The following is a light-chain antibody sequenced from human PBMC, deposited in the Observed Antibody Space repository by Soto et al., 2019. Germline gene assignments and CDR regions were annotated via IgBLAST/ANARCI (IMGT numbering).Light chain of an antibody. V-gene: IGKV3-20*01. CDR2: GAS. CDR3: QQYGSSPPIT. CDR1: QSVSSYY. J-gene: IGKJ5*01. Sequence: EIVLTQSPGTLSLSPGERATLSCRASQSVSSYYLAWYQHKPGQAPRLLIYGASSRATGIPDRFSGSGSGTDFTLTIDRLESEDFAVYYCQQYGSSPPITFGQGTRLEIK.